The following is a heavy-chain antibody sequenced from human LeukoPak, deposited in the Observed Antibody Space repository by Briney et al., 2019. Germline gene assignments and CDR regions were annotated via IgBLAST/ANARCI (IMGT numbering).Heavy chain of an antibody. Sequence: PGGSLRLSCAASGFTFSNYAMSWVRQAPGKGLEWVSVISTTGGSTDNADSVKGRFTISRGNSKSTLYLQMNSLRAEDTAVYYCAKKDCSTTSCYKAFDSWGQGTLVTVSS. CDR2: ISTTGGST. V-gene: IGHV3-23*01. J-gene: IGHJ4*02. CDR3: AKKDCSTTSCYKAFDS. D-gene: IGHD2-2*02. CDR1: GFTFSNYA.